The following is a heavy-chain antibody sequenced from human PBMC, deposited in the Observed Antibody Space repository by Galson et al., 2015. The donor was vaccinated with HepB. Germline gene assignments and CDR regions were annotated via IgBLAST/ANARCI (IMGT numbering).Heavy chain of an antibody. D-gene: IGHD5-18*01. CDR3: ARGNTAMVPYYLDY. CDR2: IYYSGST. J-gene: IGHJ4*02. V-gene: IGHV4-59*01. CDR1: GGSISSYY. Sequence: SETLSLTCTVSGGSISSYYWGWIRQPPGKGLEWLGYIYYSGSTNYNPSLKSRVTISVDTSKNQFSLKLSSVTAADTAVYYCARGNTAMVPYYLDYWGQGTLVTVSS.